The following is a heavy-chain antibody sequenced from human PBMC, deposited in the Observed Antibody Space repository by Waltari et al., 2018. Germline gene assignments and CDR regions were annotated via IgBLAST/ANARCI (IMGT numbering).Heavy chain of an antibody. Sequence: QVQLQESGPGLVKPSETLSLTCTVSGYSIRSGYYWGWIRQPPGKGLEWIGSIYHSGSTYYNPSLKSRVTISVDTSKNQFSLKLSSVTAADTAVYYCAIGYCSSTSCWNFDYWGQGTLVTVSS. D-gene: IGHD2-2*01. CDR2: IYHSGST. CDR1: GYSIRSGYY. V-gene: IGHV4-38-2*02. J-gene: IGHJ4*02. CDR3: AIGYCSSTSCWNFDY.